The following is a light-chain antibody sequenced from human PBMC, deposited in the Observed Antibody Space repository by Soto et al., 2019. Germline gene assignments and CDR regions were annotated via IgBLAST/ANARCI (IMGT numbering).Light chain of an antibody. V-gene: IGKV3-11*01. J-gene: IGKJ4*01. CDR2: DAS. CDR3: QQRRDWPLT. CDR1: QSINNY. Sequence: EIVLTQSPATLSLSPGERATLSCRASQSINNYLIWYQQKPGQAPRLLIHDASSRATGIPARFSGSGSVTDFPLTISSLEPEDFAVYYCQQRRDWPLTFGGGTNVE.